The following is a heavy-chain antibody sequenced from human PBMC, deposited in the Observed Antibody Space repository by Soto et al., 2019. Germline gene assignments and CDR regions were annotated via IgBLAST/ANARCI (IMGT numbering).Heavy chain of an antibody. CDR3: AKDFIPRNSIYDPFDI. Sequence: EVQLLESGGGLVQPGGSLEVSCRASGFNFGNYAMSWVRQAPGKGPEWVSSVGGDASDTHYADSVWGRFPIFRDNTKNSLYLQMNSLRAEDTVIYCCAKDFIPRNSIYDPFDIWGQGTTVSVST. V-gene: IGHV3-23*01. J-gene: IGHJ3*02. CDR1: GFNFGNYA. D-gene: IGHD2-21*01. CDR2: VGGDASDT.